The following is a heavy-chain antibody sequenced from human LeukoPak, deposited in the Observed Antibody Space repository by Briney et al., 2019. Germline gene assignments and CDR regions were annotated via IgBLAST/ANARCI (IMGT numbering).Heavy chain of an antibody. CDR1: GYTFTGYY. CDR3: ARSFGESLAAYYFDY. Sequence: ASVKVSCKASGYTFTGYYMHWVRQAPGQGLEWMGWINPNSGGTNYAQKFQGRVTMTRDTSISTAYMELSRLRSDDTAVYYCARSFGESLAAYYFDYWGQGTLVTVSS. J-gene: IGHJ4*02. V-gene: IGHV1-2*02. D-gene: IGHD3-10*01. CDR2: INPNSGGT.